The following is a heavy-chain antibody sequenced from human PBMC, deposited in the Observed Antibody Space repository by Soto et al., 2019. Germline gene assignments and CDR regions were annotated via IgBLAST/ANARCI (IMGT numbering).Heavy chain of an antibody. J-gene: IGHJ3*02. D-gene: IGHD6-19*01. Sequence: QVQLQESGPGLVKPSETLSLICTVSGASISNYYWTWIRQPPGKRLEWIGFVDYRGATYYNPSLKSRVTTSVDTSKDQFSLKITSVTAADTAVYCCAGEPMAGPKAHTVDIWGQGTMVTVSS. CDR1: GASISNYY. CDR3: AGEPMAGPKAHTVDI. CDR2: VDYRGAT. V-gene: IGHV4-59*01.